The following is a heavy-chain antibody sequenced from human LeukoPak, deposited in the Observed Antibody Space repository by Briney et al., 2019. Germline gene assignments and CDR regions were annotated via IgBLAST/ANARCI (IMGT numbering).Heavy chain of an antibody. CDR2: ISGSGAGT. J-gene: IGHJ4*02. Sequence: GGSLRLSCAASGFTFNSYGMSWVRQAPGKGLEWVSAISGSGAGTYYADSVKGRFTISRDYSQNTLSLQMNSLRAEDTAVYYCARVFGAGYSDYWGQGTLVTVSS. V-gene: IGHV3-23*01. CDR1: GFTFNSYG. CDR3: ARVFGAGYSDY. D-gene: IGHD4/OR15-4a*01.